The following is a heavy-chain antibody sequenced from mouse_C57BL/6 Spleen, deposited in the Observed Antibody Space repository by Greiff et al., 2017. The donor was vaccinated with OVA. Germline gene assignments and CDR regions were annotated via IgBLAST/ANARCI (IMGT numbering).Heavy chain of an antibody. D-gene: IGHD1-1*01. Sequence: VQLKQSGPELVKPGASVQISCKASGYSFTDYNMNWVKQSNGKSLEWIGVINPNYGTTSYNQKFKGKATLTVDQSSSTAYMQLNSLTSEDSAVYDCASANYYGSSVDYWGQGTTLTVSS. CDR3: ASANYYGSSVDY. CDR1: GYSFTDYN. J-gene: IGHJ2*01. V-gene: IGHV1-39*01. CDR2: INPNYGTT.